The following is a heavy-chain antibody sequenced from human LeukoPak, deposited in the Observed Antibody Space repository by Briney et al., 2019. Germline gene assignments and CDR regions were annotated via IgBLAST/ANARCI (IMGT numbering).Heavy chain of an antibody. J-gene: IGHJ4*02. Sequence: GGSLRLSCAASGFDFTVYWMTWVRQAQGKGLEWAANIKQDGSEKYYVDSVKGRFTISRDNAKNSLFLQMNSLRAEDTAVYYCARDGGSAMPFDYWGQGTLATVSS. CDR1: GFDFTVYW. D-gene: IGHD2-2*01. V-gene: IGHV3-7*01. CDR2: IKQDGSEK. CDR3: ARDGGSAMPFDY.